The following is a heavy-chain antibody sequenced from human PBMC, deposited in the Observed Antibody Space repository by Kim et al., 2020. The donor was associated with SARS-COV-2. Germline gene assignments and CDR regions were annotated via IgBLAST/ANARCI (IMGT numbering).Heavy chain of an antibody. CDR3: ARWGTATDY. Sequence: GSTYYTPSLKSRVTMSVDTSKNQCSLKLSSVTAADTAVYYCARWGTATDYWGQGTLVTVSS. D-gene: IGHD5-18*01. CDR2: GST. V-gene: IGHV4-31*02. J-gene: IGHJ4*02.